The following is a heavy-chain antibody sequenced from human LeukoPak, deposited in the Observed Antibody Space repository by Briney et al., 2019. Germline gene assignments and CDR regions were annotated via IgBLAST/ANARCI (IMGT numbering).Heavy chain of an antibody. D-gene: IGHD3-3*01. Sequence: PGGSLRLSCAASGFTFSTYWMHWVRQAPGKGLVWVSRVNTDGSDSSYADSVKGRFTISRDNAKNSLYLQMNSLKAEDTAVYYCARVPGGLEWADFDYWGQGTLVTVSS. CDR3: ARVPGGLEWADFDY. CDR1: GFTFSTYW. CDR2: VNTDGSDS. V-gene: IGHV3-74*01. J-gene: IGHJ4*02.